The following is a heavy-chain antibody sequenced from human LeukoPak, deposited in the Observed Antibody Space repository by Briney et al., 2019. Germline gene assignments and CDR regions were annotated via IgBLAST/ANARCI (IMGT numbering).Heavy chain of an antibody. CDR1: GGTFSSYA. Sequence: ASVKVSCKASGGTFSSYAISWVRQPPGQGLEWMGRIIPILGIANYAQKFQGRVTITADKSTSTAYMELSSLRSEDTAVYYCARVVMSGEADYWGQGTLVTVSS. V-gene: IGHV1-69*04. D-gene: IGHD3-10*01. J-gene: IGHJ4*02. CDR3: ARVVMSGEADY. CDR2: IIPILGIA.